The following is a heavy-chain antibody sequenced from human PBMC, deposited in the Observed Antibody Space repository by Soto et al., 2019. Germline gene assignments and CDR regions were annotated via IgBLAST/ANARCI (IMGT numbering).Heavy chain of an antibody. Sequence: QVQLQESGPGLVKPSQTLSLTCTVSGGSISSGGYYWSWIRQHPGKGLEWIGYIYYSGSTYYNPSLKSRVTISVDTSKNQFSLKLSSVTEADTAVYYCASYYPSYYYGSESSFNWGQGTLVTVSS. J-gene: IGHJ4*02. V-gene: IGHV4-31*03. CDR2: IYYSGST. D-gene: IGHD3-10*01. CDR1: GGSISSGGYY. CDR3: ASYYPSYYYGSESSFN.